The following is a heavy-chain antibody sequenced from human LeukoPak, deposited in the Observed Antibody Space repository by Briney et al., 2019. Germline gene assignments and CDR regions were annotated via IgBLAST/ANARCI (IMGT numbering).Heavy chain of an antibody. Sequence: SETLSPTCAVYGGSFSGYYWSWIRQPPGKGLEWIGEINHSGSTNYNPSLKSRVTISVDKSKNQFSLKLSSVTAADTAVYYCASETMYYWGQGTLVTVSS. CDR2: INHSGST. J-gene: IGHJ4*02. D-gene: IGHD3-10*02. CDR3: ASETMYY. CDR1: GGSFSGYY. V-gene: IGHV4-34*01.